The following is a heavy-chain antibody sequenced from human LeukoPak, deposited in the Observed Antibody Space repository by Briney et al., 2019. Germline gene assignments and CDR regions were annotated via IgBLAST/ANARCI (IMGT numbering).Heavy chain of an antibody. Sequence: GGSLRLSCAASGFTFSSYAMSWVRQAPGKGLEWVSGISGSGGSTYYADSVKGRFTISRDNSKNTLYLQMNSLRAEDSAVYYCAKGGDSSSWNFDYWGQGTLVTVSS. CDR1: GFTFSSYA. CDR3: AKGGDSSSWNFDY. D-gene: IGHD6-13*01. V-gene: IGHV3-23*01. CDR2: ISGSGGST. J-gene: IGHJ4*02.